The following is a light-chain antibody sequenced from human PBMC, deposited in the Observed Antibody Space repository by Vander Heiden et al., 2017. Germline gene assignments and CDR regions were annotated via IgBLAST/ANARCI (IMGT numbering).Light chain of an antibody. CDR1: KLGDKY. Sequence: SYELTQPPSMSVSPGQTASITCSGDKLGDKYVSWFQQKAGQSPVLVIYQDRKRPSEIPERFSGSNSGNTATLTISGTQAMDEADYYCQAWDSSSYGVFGVGTQLTVL. CDR2: QDR. J-gene: IGLJ7*01. CDR3: QAWDSSSYGV. V-gene: IGLV3-1*01.